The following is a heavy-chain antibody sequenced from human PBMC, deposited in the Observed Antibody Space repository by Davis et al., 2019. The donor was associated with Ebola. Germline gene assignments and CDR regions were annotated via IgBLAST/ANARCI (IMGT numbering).Heavy chain of an antibody. Sequence: GESLKISCAASGFTFSDYYMSWIRQAPGKGLEWVSYISSSSSYTNYADSVEGRFTVSRDNSKNTLFLQMNSLRPEDTAVYYCARDRVQDDYYHSFAMDVWGQGTTVAVS. CDR1: GFTFSDYY. CDR2: ISSSSSYT. V-gene: IGHV3-11*06. CDR3: ARDRVQDDYYHSFAMDV. J-gene: IGHJ6*02. D-gene: IGHD1-1*01.